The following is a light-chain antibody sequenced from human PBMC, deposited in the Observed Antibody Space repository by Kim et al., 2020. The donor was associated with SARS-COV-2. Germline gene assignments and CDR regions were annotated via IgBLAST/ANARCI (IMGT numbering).Light chain of an antibody. CDR2: DAS. CDR3: KQCNSYPLPT. V-gene: IGKV1-13*02. J-gene: IGKJ4*01. CDR1: QGISSA. Sequence: AIQLTQSPSSLSASVGDRVTITCRASQGISSALAWYQQKPGKAPKLLIYDASSLESGVPSRFSGSGSGTDFTLTISSLQPEDFATYYCKQCNSYPLPTFGGGSKVDIK.